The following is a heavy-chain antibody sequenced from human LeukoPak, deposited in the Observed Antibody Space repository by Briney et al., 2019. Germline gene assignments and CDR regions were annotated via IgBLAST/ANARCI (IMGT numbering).Heavy chain of an antibody. V-gene: IGHV3-64*02. J-gene: IGHJ4*02. D-gene: IGHD1-26*01. CDR3: TRDGGSFCDFDY. Sequence: GGPLGLSCVASGFSFRNYAIHWVRQAPGKGLEHVSVINTDGRITYYADSVKGRFTISRDNSKNTVYLQMGSLRGEDMAVYYCTRDGGSFCDFDYWGQGALVTVSS. CDR2: INTDGRIT. CDR1: GFSFRNYA.